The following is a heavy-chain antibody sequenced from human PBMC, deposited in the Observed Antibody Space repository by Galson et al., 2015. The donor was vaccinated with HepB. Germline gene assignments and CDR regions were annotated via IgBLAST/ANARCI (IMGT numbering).Heavy chain of an antibody. CDR1: GFSLSNARMG. CDR2: IFSNDEK. CDR3: ALSPGYYYYGMDV. Sequence: PALVKPTQTLTLTCTVSGFSLSNARMGVSWIRQPPGKALEWLAHIFSNDEKSYSTSLKSRLTISKDTSKSQVVLTMTNMDPVDTATYYCALSPGYYYYGMDVWGQGTTVAVSS. J-gene: IGHJ6*02. V-gene: IGHV2-26*01.